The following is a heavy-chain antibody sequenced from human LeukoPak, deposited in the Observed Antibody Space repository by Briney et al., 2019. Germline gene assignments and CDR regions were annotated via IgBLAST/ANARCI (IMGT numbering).Heavy chain of an antibody. Sequence: GGSLRLSCAASSFPVTDNYMGWVRQAPGKGLEWVSLSYSGGDTYYADSVKGRFTISRDNSKNTLYLQMNSLRAEDTAMYYCARDLGSSWFRPWGQGTLVTVSS. V-gene: IGHV3-53*01. J-gene: IGHJ5*02. CDR2: SYSGGDT. D-gene: IGHD6-13*01. CDR1: SFPVTDNY. CDR3: ARDLGSSWFRP.